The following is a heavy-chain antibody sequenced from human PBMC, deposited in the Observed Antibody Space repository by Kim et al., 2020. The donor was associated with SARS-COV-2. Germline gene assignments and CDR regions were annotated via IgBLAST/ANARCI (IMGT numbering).Heavy chain of an antibody. CDR3: ARGWQLNWFDP. Sequence: GGSLRLSCAASGFTFSSYDMHWVRQAPGKGLEWVAVISYDGSKKNYADSVKGRFTISRDNSKNTLYVQMNSLRAEKTAVYYCARGWQLNWFDPWGQRTLVTGS. CDR2: ISYDGSKK. D-gene: IGHD6-13*01. CDR1: GFTFSSYD. J-gene: IGHJ5*02. V-gene: IGHV3-30*03.